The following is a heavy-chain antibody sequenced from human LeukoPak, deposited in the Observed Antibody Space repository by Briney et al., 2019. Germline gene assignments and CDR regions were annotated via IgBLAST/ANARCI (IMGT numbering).Heavy chain of an antibody. CDR2: IYYSGST. CDR1: GGSISSYY. J-gene: IGHJ4*02. CDR3: ARDRSKQQYDY. V-gene: IGHV4-59*12. D-gene: IGHD6-13*01. Sequence: PSETLSFTCTVSGGSISSYYWSWIRQPPGKGLEWIGYIYYSGSTNYNPSLKSRVTISVDTSKNQFSLKLSSVTAADTAVYYCARDRSKQQYDYWGQGTLVTVSS.